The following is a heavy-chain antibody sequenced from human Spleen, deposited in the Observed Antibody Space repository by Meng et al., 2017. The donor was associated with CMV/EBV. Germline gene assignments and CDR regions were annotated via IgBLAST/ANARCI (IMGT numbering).Heavy chain of an antibody. CDR1: GFTFSSYA. CDR2: ISYDGSNK. V-gene: IGHV3-30*04. J-gene: IGHJ4*02. Sequence: GESLKISCAASGFTFSSYAMHWVRQDPGKGLEWVAVISYDGSNKYYVDSVKGRFTISRDNSKNTLYLQMDSLRAEDTAVYYCARESPRVGGNSLGHFDYWGQGTLVTVSS. CDR3: ARESPRVGGNSLGHFDY. D-gene: IGHD4-23*01.